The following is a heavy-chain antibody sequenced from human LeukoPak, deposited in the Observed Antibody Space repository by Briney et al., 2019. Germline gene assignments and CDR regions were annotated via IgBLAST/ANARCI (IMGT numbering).Heavy chain of an antibody. CDR3: AKLGYYYDSSGFDY. V-gene: IGHV3-7*02. D-gene: IGHD3-22*01. CDR1: GFTFSSYW. CDR2: IKQDGSEK. Sequence: GGFLRLSCAASGFTFSSYWMSWVRQAPGKGLEWVANIKQDGSEKYYVDSVKGRFTISRDNAKNSLYLQMNSLRAEDTAVYYCAKLGYYYDSSGFDYWGQGTLVTVSS. J-gene: IGHJ4*02.